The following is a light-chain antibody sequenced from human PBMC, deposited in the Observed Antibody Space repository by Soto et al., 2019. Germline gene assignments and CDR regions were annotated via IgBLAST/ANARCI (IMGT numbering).Light chain of an antibody. V-gene: IGKV1-39*01. CDR1: QSISTY. J-gene: IGKJ2*01. CDR2: AAS. Sequence: DIPMTQSPSSLSASVGDRVTITCRASQSISTYLNWYQQKPGKAPKLLIYAASSLQSGVPSTFSGSGTGTDLTLTISSLQPEGFATYFCQQSYSIPHTFGQGTKLEI. CDR3: QQSYSIPHT.